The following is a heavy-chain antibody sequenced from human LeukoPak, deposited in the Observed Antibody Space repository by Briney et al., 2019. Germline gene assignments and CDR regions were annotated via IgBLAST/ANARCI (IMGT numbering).Heavy chain of an antibody. CDR1: GFTFSSYW. D-gene: IGHD6-13*01. Sequence: GGSLRLSCAASGFTFSSYWMSWVRQAPGKGLEWVANIKQDGSEKYYVDSVKGRFTISRDNAKNSLYLQMNSLRAEDTAVYYCARILAAAGTGYMDVWGKGTTVTVSS. V-gene: IGHV3-7*01. J-gene: IGHJ6*03. CDR3: ARILAAAGTGYMDV. CDR2: IKQDGSEK.